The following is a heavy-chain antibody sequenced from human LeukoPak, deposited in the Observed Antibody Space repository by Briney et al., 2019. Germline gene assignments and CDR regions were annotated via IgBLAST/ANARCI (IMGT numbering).Heavy chain of an antibody. CDR1: GGSISSSSYN. J-gene: IGHJ4*02. CDR2: IYYSGST. D-gene: IGHD3-22*01. CDR3: ARHYRQAFDGSRYSYDY. Sequence: SETLSLTCTVFGGSISSSSYNCGWIRQPPGKGLEWIGSIYYSGSTYYNPSLKSRVTIFVDTSKSQFSLKLSSVTAADTAVYYCARHYRQAFDGSRYSYDYWGQGTLVTVSS. V-gene: IGHV4-39*01.